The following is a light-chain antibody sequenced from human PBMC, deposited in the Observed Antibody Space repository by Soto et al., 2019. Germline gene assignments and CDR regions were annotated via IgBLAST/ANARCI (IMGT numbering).Light chain of an antibody. CDR1: QSVSSSY. CDR3: QQYGSSPGYT. CDR2: GAS. Sequence: DIVLTQSPGTLSLSPGERATLSCRASQSVSSSYLAWYQQKPGQAPRLLIYGASNRATGIPDRFSGSASGTDFTLTISRLEPEDFAVYYCQQYGSSPGYTFGQGTKLEIK. J-gene: IGKJ2*01. V-gene: IGKV3-20*01.